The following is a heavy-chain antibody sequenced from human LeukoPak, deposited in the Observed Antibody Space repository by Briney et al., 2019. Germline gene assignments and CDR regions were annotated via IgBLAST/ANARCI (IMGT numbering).Heavy chain of an antibody. J-gene: IGHJ3*02. CDR2: ISSSSTI. CDR1: GFTFSSYS. Sequence: GGSLRLSCAASGFTFSSYSMNWVRQAPGKGLEWISYISSSSTIYYADSVKGRFTISRDNAKNSLYLQMNSLRAEDTAVYYCASPGETYDSSGSDAFDIWGQGTMVTVSS. CDR3: ASPGETYDSSGSDAFDI. D-gene: IGHD3-22*01. V-gene: IGHV3-48*04.